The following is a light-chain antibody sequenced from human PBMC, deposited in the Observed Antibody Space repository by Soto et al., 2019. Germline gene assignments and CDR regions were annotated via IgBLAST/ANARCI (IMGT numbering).Light chain of an antibody. CDR1: QTVRNNY. J-gene: IGKJ1*01. Sequence: EFVLTQSPGTLSLSPGERATLSCRASQTVRNNYLAWYQQKPGQAPRLLIYDASSRATGIPDRFSGGGSGTDFTLTISRLEPEDFAVYYCHQHGGSPETFGQGTKVDIK. CDR2: DAS. CDR3: HQHGGSPET. V-gene: IGKV3-20*01.